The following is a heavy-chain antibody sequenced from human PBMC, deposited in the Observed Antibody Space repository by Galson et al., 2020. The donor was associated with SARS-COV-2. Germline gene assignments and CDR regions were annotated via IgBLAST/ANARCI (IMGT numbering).Heavy chain of an antibody. J-gene: IGHJ6*02. CDR2: ISYDGSNK. Sequence: GGSLRLSCAASGFTFSSYGMHWVRQAPGKGLEWVAVISYDGSNKYYADSVKGRFTISRDNSKNTLYLQMNSLRAEDTAVYYCAKMGRETTPQPNYYYYGMDVWGQGTTVTVSS. CDR3: AKMGRETTPQPNYYYYGMDV. D-gene: IGHD4-4*01. CDR1: GFTFSSYG. V-gene: IGHV3-30*18.